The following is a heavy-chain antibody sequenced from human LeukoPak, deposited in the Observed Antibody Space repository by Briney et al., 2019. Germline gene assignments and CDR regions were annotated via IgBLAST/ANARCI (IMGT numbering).Heavy chain of an antibody. CDR1: GFTFSGCW. CDR2: IKQDGSEK. D-gene: IGHD6-13*01. Sequence: RGSLRLSCAASGFTFSGCWMSWVRQAPGKGLEWVANIKQDGSEKYYVDSVKGRFTISRDNAKNSLFLQTNSLRAEDTAVYYCARDWQWQQLDGDAFDIWGQGTMVTVSS. CDR3: ARDWQWQQLDGDAFDI. J-gene: IGHJ3*02. V-gene: IGHV3-7*04.